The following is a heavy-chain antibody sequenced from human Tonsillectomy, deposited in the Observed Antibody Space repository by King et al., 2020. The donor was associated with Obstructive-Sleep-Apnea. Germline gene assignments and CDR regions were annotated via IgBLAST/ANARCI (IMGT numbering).Heavy chain of an antibody. J-gene: IGHJ5*02. CDR1: GGSISSYY. CDR3: ARFELLLWFGETKGGWFDP. V-gene: IGHV4-59*01. CDR2: IYYSGNT. Sequence: QLQESGPGLVKPSETLSLTCTVSGGSISSYYWSWIRQPPGKGLEWIGYIYYSGNTDYNPSLKSRITISVDTSKNQFSLKLSSVTAADTAVHYCARFELLLWFGETKGGWFDPWGQGTLVTVSS. D-gene: IGHD3-10*01.